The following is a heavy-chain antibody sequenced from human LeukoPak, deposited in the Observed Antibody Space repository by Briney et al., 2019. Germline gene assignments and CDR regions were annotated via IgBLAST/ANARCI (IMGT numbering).Heavy chain of an antibody. V-gene: IGHV3-23*01. CDR1: GFTFSTYT. J-gene: IGHJ4*02. CDR3: AKAAFSRTSYFDS. CDR2: ISGSGGNT. D-gene: IGHD3-3*02. Sequence: GGSLRLSCAASGFTFSTYTMSWVRQAPGKGLEWVSAISGSGGNTYYADSVKGRFTISRDNSKNTLYLQMDSLRADDTAVYYCAKAAFSRTSYFDSWGQGTLVTASS.